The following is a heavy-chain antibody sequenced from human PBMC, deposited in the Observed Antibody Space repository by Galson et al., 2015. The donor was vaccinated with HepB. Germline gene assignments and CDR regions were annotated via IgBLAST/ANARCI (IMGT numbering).Heavy chain of an antibody. CDR3: VKEGAWFGGDWFDP. CDR2: INGRGSTR. V-gene: IGHV3-23*01. Sequence: SLRLSCAGSGFIFRHHAMAWIRQAPGKGLEWVSGINGRGSTRPYSDAAKGRFSISRDNSKDAVFLQMDNLRPEDTAVYYCVKEGAWFGGDWFDPWGQGALVTVS. CDR1: GFIFRHHA. D-gene: IGHD3-16*01. J-gene: IGHJ5*02.